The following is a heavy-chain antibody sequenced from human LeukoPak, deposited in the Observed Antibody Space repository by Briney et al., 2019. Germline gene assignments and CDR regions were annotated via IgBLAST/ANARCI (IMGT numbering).Heavy chain of an antibody. D-gene: IGHD6-19*01. CDR2: MNPNSGNT. CDR3: ARVSGQWLGD. Sequence: GASVKVSCKASGYTFTSYDINWVRQTTGQGLEWMGWMNPNSGNTGYAQKFQGRVTITRNTSISTAYMELSGLRSEDTAVYYCARVSGQWLGDWGQGTLVTVSS. J-gene: IGHJ4*02. V-gene: IGHV1-8*03. CDR1: GYTFTSYD.